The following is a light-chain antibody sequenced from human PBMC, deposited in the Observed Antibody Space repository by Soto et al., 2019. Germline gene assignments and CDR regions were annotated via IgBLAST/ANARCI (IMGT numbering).Light chain of an antibody. CDR1: QSISSW. CDR3: QHYNTYPWT. CDR2: KAS. J-gene: IGKJ1*01. V-gene: IGKV1-5*03. Sequence: DIHMTQSPSILSASVLDIVTITFLASQSISSWLAWYQQKPGKAPKLLIYKASALESGVPSRFSGSGSGTEFTLTISSLEPEDFATYYCQHYNTYPWTFGQGTKVDIK.